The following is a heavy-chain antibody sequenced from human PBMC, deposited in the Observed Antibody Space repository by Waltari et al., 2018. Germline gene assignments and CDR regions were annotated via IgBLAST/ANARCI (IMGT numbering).Heavy chain of an antibody. D-gene: IGHD3-10*01. CDR2: IDWDDDK. J-gene: IGHJ3*02. CDR3: ARSSITMVRGSYAFDI. V-gene: IGHV2-70*01. Sequence: QVTLRESGPAMVKPTQTLTLTCTFSGFSLSKSGMCVSWIRQPPGKALEWLALIDWDDDKYYSTSLKTRLTISKDTSKNQVVLTMTNMDPVDTATYYCARSSITMVRGSYAFDIWGQGTMVTVSS. CDR1: GFSLSKSGMC.